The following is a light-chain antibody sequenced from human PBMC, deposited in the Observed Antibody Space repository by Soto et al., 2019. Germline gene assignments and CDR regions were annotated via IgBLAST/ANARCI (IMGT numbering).Light chain of an antibody. V-gene: IGKV3-20*01. CDR2: GAS. CDR1: QSVSGAY. J-gene: IGKJ2*01. CDR3: HRYGSSPT. Sequence: VVLTQSPGTLSLSPGERATLSCRASQSVSGAYLAWYQQRPGQAPRLLIYGASNRATGIPGRFSGSGSGTDFALTVSRLEPEDFAVYYCHRYGSSPTFGQGTKLEI.